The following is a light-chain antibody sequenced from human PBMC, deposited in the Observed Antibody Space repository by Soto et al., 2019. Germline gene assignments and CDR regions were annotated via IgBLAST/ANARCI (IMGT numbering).Light chain of an antibody. CDR1: SSDVGGYNY. CDR2: DVS. Sequence: QSVLTQPASVSGSPGHSITISCTGTSSDVGGYNYVSWYQQHPGKVPKLMIYDVSNRPSGVSSRFSGSKSGNTASLTISGLQAEDEADYYCSSYTSSSTVYVFGTGTKVTVL. V-gene: IGLV2-14*01. CDR3: SSYTSSSTVYV. J-gene: IGLJ1*01.